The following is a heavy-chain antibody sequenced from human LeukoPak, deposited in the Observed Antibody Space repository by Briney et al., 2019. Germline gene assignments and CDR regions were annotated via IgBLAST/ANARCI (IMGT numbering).Heavy chain of an antibody. D-gene: IGHD2-21*01. CDR3: ARAYCGGDCYRGAFDI. J-gene: IGHJ3*02. CDR1: GFTFDDYG. V-gene: IGHV3-21*01. CDR2: ISSSSSYI. Sequence: GGSLKLSCAASGFTFDDYGMSWVRQAPGKGLEWVSSISSSSSYIYYADSVKGRFTISRDSAKNSLYLQMNSLRAEDTAVYYCARAYCGGDCYRGAFDIWGQGTMVTVSS.